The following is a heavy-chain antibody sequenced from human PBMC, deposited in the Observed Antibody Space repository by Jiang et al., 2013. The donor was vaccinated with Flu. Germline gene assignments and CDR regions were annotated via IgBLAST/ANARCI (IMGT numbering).Heavy chain of an antibody. V-gene: IGHV4-39*01. CDR3: ARQSSSTFGYYFDY. CDR2: LYYSGST. D-gene: IGHD6-13*01. CDR1: GGSITSSTYY. Sequence: LLKPSETLSLTCTVSGGSITSSTYYWGWIRQPPGKGLEWIGSLYYSGSTYYNPSLKSRVTISVETSKNQFSLKLSSVTAADSAVYYCARQSSSTFGYYFDYWGQGTLVTVSS. J-gene: IGHJ4*02.